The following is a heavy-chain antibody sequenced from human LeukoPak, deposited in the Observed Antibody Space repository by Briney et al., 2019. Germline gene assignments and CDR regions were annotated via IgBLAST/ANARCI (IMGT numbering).Heavy chain of an antibody. CDR1: GFTFSSYA. CDR2: ISGSGDST. J-gene: IGHJ6*02. D-gene: IGHD2-8*01. V-gene: IGHV3-23*01. CDR3: AKSVLRIYYGMDV. Sequence: GGSLRLSCAASGFTFSSYAMTWVRQAPGKGLEWVSTISGSGDSTYHADSVKGRFTIARDNSKNALFLQMKSLRAQYTALYYCAKSVLRIYYGMDVWGQGTTVTVSS.